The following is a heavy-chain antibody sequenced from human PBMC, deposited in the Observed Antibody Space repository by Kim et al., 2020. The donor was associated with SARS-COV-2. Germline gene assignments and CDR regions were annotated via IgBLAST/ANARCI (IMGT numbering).Heavy chain of an antibody. CDR3: ARHTPIVATITDAFDI. J-gene: IGHJ3*02. V-gene: IGHV4-39*01. Sequence: SETLSLTCTVSGGSISSSSYYWGWIRQPPGKGLEWIGSIYYSGSTYYNPSLKSRVTISVDTSKNQFSLKLSSVTAADTAVYYCARHTPIVATITDAFDIWGQGTMVTVSS. CDR1: GGSISSSSYY. D-gene: IGHD5-12*01. CDR2: IYYSGST.